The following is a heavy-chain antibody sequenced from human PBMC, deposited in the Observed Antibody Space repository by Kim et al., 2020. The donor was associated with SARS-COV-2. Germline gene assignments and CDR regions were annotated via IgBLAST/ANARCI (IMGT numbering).Heavy chain of an antibody. Sequence: SETLSLTCTVSTGSISSHYWSWLRQPPGKGLEWIGYIHYSGSTNYNPSLKSRVTISVDTSKNQFSLKLSSVTAADTAVYYCARGGSNWFDPWGQGTLVTVSS. J-gene: IGHJ5*02. CDR1: TGSISSHY. D-gene: IGHD3-16*01. V-gene: IGHV4-59*08. CDR2: IHYSGST. CDR3: ARGGSNWFDP.